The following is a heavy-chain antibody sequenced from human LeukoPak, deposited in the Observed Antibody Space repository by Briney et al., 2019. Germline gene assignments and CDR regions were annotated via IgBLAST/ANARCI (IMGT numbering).Heavy chain of an antibody. CDR2: IYYSGST. CDR3: ARDGDYGDYFDY. Sequence: SETLSLTCTVSGGSISSYYWSWIRQPPGKGLEWIGYIYYSGSTNYNPSLKSRVTISVDTSKNQFSLKLSSVTAADTAMYYCARDGDYGDYFDYWGQGTLVTVSS. D-gene: IGHD4-17*01. J-gene: IGHJ4*02. CDR1: GGSISSYY. V-gene: IGHV4-59*01.